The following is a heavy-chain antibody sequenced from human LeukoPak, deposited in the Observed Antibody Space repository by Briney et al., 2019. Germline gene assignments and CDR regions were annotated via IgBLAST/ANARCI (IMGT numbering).Heavy chain of an antibody. Sequence: PGGSLRLSCAASGFTFSSYSMNWVRQAPGKGLEWVSAISGSGGSTYYADSVKGRFTISRDNSKNTLYLQMNSLRAEDTAVYYCAKRSSGSYNAAEYFQHWGQGTLVTVSS. CDR1: GFTFSSYS. CDR2: ISGSGGST. V-gene: IGHV3-23*01. J-gene: IGHJ1*01. CDR3: AKRSSGSYNAAEYFQH. D-gene: IGHD1-26*01.